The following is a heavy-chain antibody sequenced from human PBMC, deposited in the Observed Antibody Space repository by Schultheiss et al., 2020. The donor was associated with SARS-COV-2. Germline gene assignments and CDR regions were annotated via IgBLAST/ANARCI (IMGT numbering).Heavy chain of an antibody. CDR3: ARGFTE. V-gene: IGHV4-61*02. Sequence: SQTLSLTCTVSGGSISSGSYYWSWIRQPPGKGLEWIGRIYTSGSTNYNPSLKSRVTISVDTSKNQFSLKLSSVTAADTAVYYCARGFTEWGQGTLVTVSS. D-gene: IGHD3-3*01. J-gene: IGHJ4*02. CDR2: IYTSGST. CDR1: GGSISSGSYY.